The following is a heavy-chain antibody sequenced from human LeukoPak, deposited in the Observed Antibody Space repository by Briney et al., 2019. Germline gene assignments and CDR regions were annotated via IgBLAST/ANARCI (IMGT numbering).Heavy chain of an antibody. D-gene: IGHD3-22*01. J-gene: IGHJ1*01. V-gene: IGHV1-3*01. CDR3: ARPYYYDSSGYYIDFQH. CDR1: GYTFTSYA. CDR2: INAGNGNT. Sequence: GASVKVSCKASGYTFTSYAMHWVRQAPGQRLEWMGWINAGNGNTKYSQKFQGRVTITRDTSASTAYMELSSLRSEDTAVYYCARPYYYDSSGYYIDFQHWGQGTLVTVSS.